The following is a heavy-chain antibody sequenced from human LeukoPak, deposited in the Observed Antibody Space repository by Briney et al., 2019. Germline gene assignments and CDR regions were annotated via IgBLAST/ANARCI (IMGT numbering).Heavy chain of an antibody. D-gene: IGHD3-3*01. CDR3: ARRFFKKSYYMDV. Sequence: PGGSLRLSCAASGFTFSSYWMSWVRQAPGKGLEWVANIKQDGSEKYYVDSVKGRFTISRDNAKNSLYLQMNSLRAEDTAVYYCARRFFKKSYYMDVWGKGTTVTVSS. CDR1: GFTFSSYW. J-gene: IGHJ6*03. CDR2: IKQDGSEK. V-gene: IGHV3-7*01.